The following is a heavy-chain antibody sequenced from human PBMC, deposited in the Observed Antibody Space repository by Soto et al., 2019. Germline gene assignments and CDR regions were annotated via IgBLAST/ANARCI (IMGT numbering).Heavy chain of an antibody. J-gene: IGHJ4*02. V-gene: IGHV2-5*02. D-gene: IGHD2-2*01. CDR3: AHGKEDCSSTRCYGAGHFGY. CDR1: GFSLSTSAVG. Sequence: QITLKESGPTLVKPTQTLTLTCTFSGFSLSTSAVGVGWIRQPPGKALEWLALIYWDDDKRYSPSLKSRLTVTKYTSKNQVVLTMTNMDPVDIATYYCAHGKEDCSSTRCYGAGHFGYWGQGTLVTVSA. CDR2: IYWDDDK.